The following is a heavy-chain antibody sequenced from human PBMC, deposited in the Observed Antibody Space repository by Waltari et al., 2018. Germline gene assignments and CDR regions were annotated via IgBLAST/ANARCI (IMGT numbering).Heavy chain of an antibody. CDR1: GGSIISPY. CDR3: ARDRCSGGSCDWYFDL. D-gene: IGHD2-15*01. Sequence: QVQLQASGAGLVKPSETLSRTFTVPGGSIISPYWSWLRQPPGKGLEWIGYIYYSGSTNYNPTLKSRVTISVDTSKNQFSLKLSSVTAADTAVDYCARDRCSGGSCDWYFDLWGRGTLVTVSS. V-gene: IGHV4-59*11. J-gene: IGHJ2*01. CDR2: IYYSGST.